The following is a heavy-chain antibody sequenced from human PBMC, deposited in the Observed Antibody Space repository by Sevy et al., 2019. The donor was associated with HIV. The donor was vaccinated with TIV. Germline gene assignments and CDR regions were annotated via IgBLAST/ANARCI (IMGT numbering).Heavy chain of an antibody. CDR3: ARDLDDNSGYDYGAIDY. D-gene: IGHD3-22*01. J-gene: IGHJ4*02. V-gene: IGHV3-48*03. Sequence: GGSLRLSCAASGFTFSSYEMNWVRQAPGKGLEWVSYISSDGTTIYDADSVKGRFTISRDNAQNSVSLQMNSLRAEDTAVYYCARDLDDNSGYDYGAIDYRGQGTLVTVSS. CDR1: GFTFSSYE. CDR2: ISSDGTTI.